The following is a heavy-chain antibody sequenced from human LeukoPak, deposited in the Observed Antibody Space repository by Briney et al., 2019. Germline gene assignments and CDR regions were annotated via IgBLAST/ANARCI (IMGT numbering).Heavy chain of an antibody. CDR2: ISSSSSYI. CDR1: VFTISSYS. Sequence: PGGSLRLSCAASVFTISSYSMNWVRQAPGKGLEWVSSISSSSSYICYADSVKGRFTISRDNAKNSLYLQMNSLRAEDTAVYYCARRGRLKFDYWGQGTLVTVSS. D-gene: IGHD2-21*02. V-gene: IGHV3-21*01. J-gene: IGHJ4*02. CDR3: ARRGRLKFDY.